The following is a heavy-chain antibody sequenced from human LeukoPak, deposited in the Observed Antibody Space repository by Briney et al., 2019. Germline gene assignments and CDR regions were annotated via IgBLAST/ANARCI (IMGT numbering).Heavy chain of an antibody. CDR1: GFTFSSYG. CDR2: ISYDVSNK. V-gene: IGHV3-30*18. J-gene: IGHJ3*02. D-gene: IGHD6-19*01. CDR3: AKDLGSRWLVLHHDAFDI. Sequence: GGSLRLSCAASGFTFSSYGMHWVRQAPGKGLEWVAVISYDVSNKYCADSVKGRFTISRDNSKNTLYLQMNSLRAEDTAVYYCAKDLGSRWLVLHHDAFDIWGQGTMVTVSS.